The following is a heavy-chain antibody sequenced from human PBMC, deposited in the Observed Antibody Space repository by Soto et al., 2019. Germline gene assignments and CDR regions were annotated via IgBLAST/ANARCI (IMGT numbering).Heavy chain of an antibody. CDR1: GGSISSSSYY. V-gene: IGHV4-39*01. CDR2: IYYSGST. D-gene: IGHD3-9*01. Sequence: ASETLSLTCTVSGGSISSSSYYWGWIRQPPGKGLEWIGSIYYSGSTYYNPSLKSRVTISVDTSKNQFSLKLSSVTAADTAVYYCARLGYYDILTGYYFSYFDYWGQGTLVTVSS. J-gene: IGHJ4*02. CDR3: ARLGYYDILTGYYFSYFDY.